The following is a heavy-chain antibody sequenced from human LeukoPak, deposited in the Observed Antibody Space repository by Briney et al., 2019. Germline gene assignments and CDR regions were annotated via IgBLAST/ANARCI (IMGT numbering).Heavy chain of an antibody. J-gene: IGHJ4*02. Sequence: GGSLRLSCVASGFIFDDYGMSWVRQAPGKGLEWISGINRNGDSIAYADSVKGRFTISRDNAKNSLYLQMNILRAEDTALYYCTRSSTEADWGQGSRVTVSS. V-gene: IGHV3-20*04. D-gene: IGHD6-19*01. CDR2: INRNGDSI. CDR1: GFIFDDYG. CDR3: TRSSTEAD.